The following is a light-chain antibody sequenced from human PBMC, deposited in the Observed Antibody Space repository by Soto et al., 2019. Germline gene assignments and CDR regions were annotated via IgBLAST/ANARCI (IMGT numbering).Light chain of an antibody. CDR3: QQRGDCPFT. J-gene: IGKJ3*01. V-gene: IGKV3-11*01. CDR2: DAS. CDR1: QSVRTS. Sequence: DIVLTQSPSTLSLSPGERATLSCRASQSVRTSLAWYQQKFGQAPRLLIYDASNRDYGIPARFSGSGSGTDFTLTISSLEPEDFAVYYCQQRGDCPFTFGPGTKVGIK.